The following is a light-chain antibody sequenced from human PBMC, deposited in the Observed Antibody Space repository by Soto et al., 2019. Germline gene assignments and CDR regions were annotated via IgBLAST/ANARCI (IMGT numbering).Light chain of an antibody. CDR1: SSDVGGYNY. Sequence: QSALTQPRSVSGSPGQSVTISCTGTSSDVGGYNYVFWYQQHPGKAPKLMIYDVSKRPSGVPDRFSGSKSGNTASLTISGLQAEDEADYYCCSYAGSYRGVFGTGTKLTVL. CDR2: DVS. V-gene: IGLV2-11*01. J-gene: IGLJ1*01. CDR3: CSYAGSYRGV.